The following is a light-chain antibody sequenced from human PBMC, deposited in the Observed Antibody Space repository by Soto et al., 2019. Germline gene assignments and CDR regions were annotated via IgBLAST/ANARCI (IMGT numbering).Light chain of an antibody. V-gene: IGLV2-8*01. J-gene: IGLJ2*01. CDR2: DVS. CDR3: SSYVGSTAVV. CDR1: SGDVGAYNY. Sequence: QSVLTQPPSASGSPGQSVTISCTGTSGDVGAYNYVYWYQQHPGKAPKLMIYDVSKRPSGVPDRFSGSKSGNTDSLTVSGLQAQDEADYSCSSYVGSTAVVFCRGTTVTVL.